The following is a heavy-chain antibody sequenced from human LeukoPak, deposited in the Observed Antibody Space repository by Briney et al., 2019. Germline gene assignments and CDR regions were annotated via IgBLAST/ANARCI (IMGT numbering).Heavy chain of an antibody. CDR2: IIPIFGTA. J-gene: IGHJ6*03. Sequence: SVKVSCKASGGTFSSYAISWVRQAPGQGLEWMGGIIPIFGTANYAQKFRGRVTITTDESTSTAYMELSSLRSEDTAVYYCARDRSSSWYGEDYYYYMDVWGKGTTVTVSS. CDR1: GGTFSSYA. V-gene: IGHV1-69*05. CDR3: ARDRSSSWYGEDYYYYMDV. D-gene: IGHD6-13*01.